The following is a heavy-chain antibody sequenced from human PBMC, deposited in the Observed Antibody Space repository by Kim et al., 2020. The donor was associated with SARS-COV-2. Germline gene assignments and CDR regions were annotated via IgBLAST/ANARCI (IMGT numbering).Heavy chain of an antibody. D-gene: IGHD2-2*02. V-gene: IGHV4-34*01. CDR2: INHSGST. J-gene: IGHJ6*02. CDR1: GGSFSGYY. Sequence: SETLSLTCAVYGGSFSGYYWSWIRQPPGKGLEWIGEINHSGSTNYNPSLKSRVTISVDTSKNQFSLKLSSVTAADTAVYYCARSYCSSTSCYTGGYYYYGMDVWGQGTTVTVSS. CDR3: ARSYCSSTSCYTGGYYYYGMDV.